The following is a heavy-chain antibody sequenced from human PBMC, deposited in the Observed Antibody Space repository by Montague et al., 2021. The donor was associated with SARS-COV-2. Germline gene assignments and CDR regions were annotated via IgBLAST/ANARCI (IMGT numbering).Heavy chain of an antibody. V-gene: IGHV4-39*02. CDR3: ARLKRYFDSSGSPSAFDF. CDR2: IYYTGNT. CDR1: GGSITNNIDY. D-gene: IGHD3-22*01. Sequence: SETLSLTCTVSGGSITNNIDYWAWIRQPPGKGLEWIGSIYYTGNTYYNPSLKSRVTIPVVTSKNHFTLKLSSVTAAETAVYYCARLKRYFDSSGSPSAFDFWGQGTKVTVSS. J-gene: IGHJ3*01.